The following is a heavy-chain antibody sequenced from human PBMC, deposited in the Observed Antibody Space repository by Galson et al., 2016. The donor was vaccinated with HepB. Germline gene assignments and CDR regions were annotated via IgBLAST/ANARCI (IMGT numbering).Heavy chain of an antibody. CDR2: IIPILGIA. CDR3: AREVMRVQGVILGAKRSHGMDV. J-gene: IGHJ6*04. D-gene: IGHD3-10*01. CDR1: GGTFSSYT. Sequence: SVKVSCKASGGTFSSYTIGWVRQAPGQGLEWMGRIIPILGIANYAQKFQGRVTITADKSTSTAYMELSSLRSEDTAVYYCAREVMRVQGVILGAKRSHGMDVWGTGTTVFVSS. V-gene: IGHV1-69*04.